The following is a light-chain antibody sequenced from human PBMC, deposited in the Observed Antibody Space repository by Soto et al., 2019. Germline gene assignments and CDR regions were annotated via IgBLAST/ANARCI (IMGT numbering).Light chain of an antibody. Sequence: QSVLTQPPSVSGSPGQSVIISCIGSSSDIGRYNYVSWYQQRPGKAPKLIVYDVTKRPSGVPDRFSGSKSGNTASLTISGLQDDDEADYCCCAHTGMSILFGGGTKVTVL. V-gene: IGLV2-11*01. J-gene: IGLJ2*01. CDR2: DVT. CDR1: SSDIGRYNY. CDR3: CAHTGMSIL.